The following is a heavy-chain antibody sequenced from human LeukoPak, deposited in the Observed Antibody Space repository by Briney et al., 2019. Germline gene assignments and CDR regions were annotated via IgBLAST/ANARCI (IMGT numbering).Heavy chain of an antibody. CDR3: ARGGYCTSRTCYYLDF. CDR1: GFTVSSNY. Sequence: PGGSLRLXCAASGFTVSSNYMRWVRQAPGKGLVWVSIIYTAGGTDYADSVKGRFTISRDNSKNTLYLQMNSLRAEDTAMYYCARGGYCTSRTCYYLDFWGQGTLVTVSS. D-gene: IGHD2-2*01. CDR2: IYTAGGT. V-gene: IGHV3-53*01. J-gene: IGHJ4*02.